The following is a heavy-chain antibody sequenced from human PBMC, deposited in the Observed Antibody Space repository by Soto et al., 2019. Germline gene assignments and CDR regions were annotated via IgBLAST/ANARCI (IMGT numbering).Heavy chain of an antibody. J-gene: IGHJ5*02. Sequence: QVQLVQSGAEVKKPGASVKISCKASGYTFTRYTMNWVRQAPGQSLEWMGWINPDNGNTKSSQKFQDRVIITRDTSASTAYMDLSSLRSEDTAVYYGARGIATGQLDPWGQGTLVTVSS. V-gene: IGHV1-3*01. CDR2: INPDNGNT. D-gene: IGHD2-15*01. CDR3: ARGIATGQLDP. CDR1: GYTFTRYT.